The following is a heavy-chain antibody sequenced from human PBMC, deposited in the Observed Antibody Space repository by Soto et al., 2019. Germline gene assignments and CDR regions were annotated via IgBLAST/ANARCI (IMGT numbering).Heavy chain of an antibody. CDR2: ISGSGGST. J-gene: IGHJ4*02. Sequence: GGSLRLSCAASGFTFSSYAMSWVRQAPGKGLEWVSAISGSGGSTYYADSVKGRFTISRDNSKNTLYLQMNSLRAEDAAVYYCRYYDILTGYYGFDYWGQGTLVTVS. CDR3: RYYDILTGYYGFDY. D-gene: IGHD3-9*01. V-gene: IGHV3-23*01. CDR1: GFTFSSYA.